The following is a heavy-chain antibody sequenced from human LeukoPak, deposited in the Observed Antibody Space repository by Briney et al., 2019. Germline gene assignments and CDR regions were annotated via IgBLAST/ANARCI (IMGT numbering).Heavy chain of an antibody. D-gene: IGHD2-2*01. Sequence: SETLPLTCAVYGGYFSGYYWSWIRQPPGKGLEWIGEINHSGSTNYNPSLKSRVTISVDTSKNQFSLKLSSVTAADTAVYYCARHQGGNIVVVPAATFDYWGQGTLVTVSS. J-gene: IGHJ4*02. CDR2: INHSGST. CDR1: GGYFSGYY. CDR3: ARHQGGNIVVVPAATFDY. V-gene: IGHV4-34*01.